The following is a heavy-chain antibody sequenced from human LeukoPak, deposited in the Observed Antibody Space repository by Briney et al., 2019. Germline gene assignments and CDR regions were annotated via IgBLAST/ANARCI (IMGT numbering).Heavy chain of an antibody. Sequence: GGSLRLSCAASGFTFSSYSMAWVRQAPGKGLEWISYISASSSSIHHADSVKGRFTISRDSDKNSLYLQMNSLRAEDTAVYYCARGHGRQLVLFDYWGQGTLVTVSS. CDR1: GFTFSSYS. J-gene: IGHJ4*02. CDR2: ISASSSSI. V-gene: IGHV3-48*01. CDR3: ARGHGRQLVLFDY. D-gene: IGHD6-13*01.